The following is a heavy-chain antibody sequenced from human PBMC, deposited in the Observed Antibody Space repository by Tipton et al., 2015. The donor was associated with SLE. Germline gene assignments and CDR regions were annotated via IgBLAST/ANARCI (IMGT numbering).Heavy chain of an antibody. Sequence: GLVKPSETLSLTCTVYGGSVSDFPCNWIRQSPGKGLEWIGEVHDSGYTNYNPSLKRRVTIAVDTSKNQFSLKLSSVTAADTAVYYCARQRLQPGGDYFDYWGQGTLVTVSS. J-gene: IGHJ4*02. CDR2: VHDSGYT. V-gene: IGHV4-34*01. D-gene: IGHD4-11*01. CDR1: GGSVSDFP. CDR3: ARQRLQPGGDYFDY.